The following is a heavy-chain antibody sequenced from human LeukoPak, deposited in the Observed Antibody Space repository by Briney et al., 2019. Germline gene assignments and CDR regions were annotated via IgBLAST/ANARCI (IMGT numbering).Heavy chain of an antibody. CDR3: ATHLYYYYGMDV. CDR1: GFTFSSYG. Sequence: GGSLRLSCAASGFTFSSYGMHWVRQAPGKGLEWVAVIWYDGSNKYYADSVKGRFTISRDNSKNTLYLQMNSLRAEDTAVYYCATHLYYYYGMDVWGQGTTDTVSS. CDR2: IWYDGSNK. J-gene: IGHJ6*02. V-gene: IGHV3-33*01.